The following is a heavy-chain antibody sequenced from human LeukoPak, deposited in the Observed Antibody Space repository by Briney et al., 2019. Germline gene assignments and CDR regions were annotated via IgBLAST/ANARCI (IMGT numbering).Heavy chain of an antibody. J-gene: IGHJ4*02. CDR3: ARDLSWYSSGWYYFDY. Sequence: ASVKVSCTASGYTFTSYGISWVRQAPGQRLEWMGWINAGNGNTKYSQKFQGRVTITRDTSASTAYMELSSLRSEDTAVYYCARDLSWYSSGWYYFDYWGQGTLVTVSS. CDR1: GYTFTSYG. V-gene: IGHV1-3*01. D-gene: IGHD6-19*01. CDR2: INAGNGNT.